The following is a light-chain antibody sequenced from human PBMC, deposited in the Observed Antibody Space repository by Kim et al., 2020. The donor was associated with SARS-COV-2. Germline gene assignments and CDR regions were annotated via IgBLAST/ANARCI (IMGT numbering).Light chain of an antibody. Sequence: RATINCKSSQNLLYSSNNKNYVAWYQQKPGQSPKLLIYWASTREFGVPDRFSGSGSGTDFTLTISSLQAEDVAVYYCQQYYSTPHTFAGGTKLEI. J-gene: IGKJ4*01. CDR3: QQYYSTPHT. CDR1: QNLLYSSNNKNY. V-gene: IGKV4-1*01. CDR2: WAS.